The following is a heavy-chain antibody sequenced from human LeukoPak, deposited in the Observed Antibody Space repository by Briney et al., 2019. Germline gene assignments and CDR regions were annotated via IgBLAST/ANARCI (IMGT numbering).Heavy chain of an antibody. J-gene: IGHJ4*02. D-gene: IGHD1-14*01. Sequence: GGSLRLSCAASGFSFSRYWMSWVCQTPGKGLEWVANIKEDGSEQYYADSVKGRFTISRDNVKNSLFLQVNSLRAEGTAVYYCARDSFGTDIDYWGQGTLVTVSS. V-gene: IGHV3-7*01. CDR1: GFSFSRYW. CDR3: ARDSFGTDIDY. CDR2: IKEDGSEQ.